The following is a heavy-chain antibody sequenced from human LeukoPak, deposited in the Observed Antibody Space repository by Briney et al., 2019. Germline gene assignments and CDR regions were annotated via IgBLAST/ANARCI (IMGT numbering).Heavy chain of an antibody. Sequence: GGSLRLSCAASGFTFSTSAMNWVRQVPGKGLEWVSSIDYDSSHIYYAASVRGRFTISRDNARDSVYLQMDSLRVEDTAVYYCTRDPLRYLRVGHYDYWGQGTLVTVSS. CDR2: IDYDSSHI. V-gene: IGHV3-21*01. D-gene: IGHD3-9*01. J-gene: IGHJ4*02. CDR3: TRDPLRYLRVGHYDY. CDR1: GFTFSTSA.